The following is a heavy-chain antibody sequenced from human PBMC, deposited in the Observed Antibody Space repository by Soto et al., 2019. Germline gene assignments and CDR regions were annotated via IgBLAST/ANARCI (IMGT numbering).Heavy chain of an antibody. J-gene: IGHJ5*02. V-gene: IGHV3-23*01. D-gene: IGHD3-22*01. CDR2: ISDTGGGT. CDR1: GVDFSSYA. Sequence: GGSLRLSCAASGVDFSSYAMNWVRQAPGKGLEWVSTISDTGGGTFYAGSVKGRFTISRDNSKNTLYLQMHSLRADDSAIYFCAVGRHKTSGSNTWFDPWGRGTLVTVSS. CDR3: AVGRHKTSGSNTWFDP.